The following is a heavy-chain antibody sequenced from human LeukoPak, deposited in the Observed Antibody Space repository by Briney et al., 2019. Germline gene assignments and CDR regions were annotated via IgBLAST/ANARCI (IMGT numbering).Heavy chain of an antibody. CDR3: ARGRVTPLFQH. Sequence: PSETLSLTCAVSGGSFSGYYWSWIRQPPGKGLEWIGEINHSGSTNYNPSLKSRVIISVDTSKNQFSLKLSSVTAADTAAYYCARGRVTPLFQHWGQGTLVTVSS. J-gene: IGHJ1*01. CDR1: GGSFSGYY. D-gene: IGHD4-23*01. CDR2: INHSGST. V-gene: IGHV4-34*01.